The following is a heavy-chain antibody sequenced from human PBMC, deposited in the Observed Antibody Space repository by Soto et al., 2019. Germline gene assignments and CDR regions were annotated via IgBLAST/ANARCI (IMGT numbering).Heavy chain of an antibody. J-gene: IGHJ6*02. D-gene: IGHD6-13*01. V-gene: IGHV3-30-3*01. Sequence: QVQLVESGGGVVQPGRSLRLSCAASGFTFSSYAMHWVRQAPGKGLEWVAVISYDGSNKYYADSVKGRFTISRDNSKNTLYLQMNSLRAEDTAVYYCARIQYSSSWYDFSPSYYYGMDVCGQGTTVTVSS. CDR2: ISYDGSNK. CDR3: ARIQYSSSWYDFSPSYYYGMDV. CDR1: GFTFSSYA.